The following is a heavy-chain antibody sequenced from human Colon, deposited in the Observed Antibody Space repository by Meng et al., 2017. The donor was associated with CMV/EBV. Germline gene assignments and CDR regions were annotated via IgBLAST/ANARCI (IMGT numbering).Heavy chain of an antibody. CDR2: INPNSGGT. J-gene: IGHJ6*02. CDR1: GYRFTSYG. CDR3: ARRGPVPAAGGSYYYYGMDV. D-gene: IGHD2-2*01. V-gene: IGHV1-2*02. Sequence: GESLKISCKASGYRFTSYGIDWVRQAPGQGLEWMGWINPNSGGTNYAQKFQGRVTMTRDTSISTAYMELSRLRSDDTAVYYCARRGPVPAAGGSYYYYGMDVWGQGTTVTVSS.